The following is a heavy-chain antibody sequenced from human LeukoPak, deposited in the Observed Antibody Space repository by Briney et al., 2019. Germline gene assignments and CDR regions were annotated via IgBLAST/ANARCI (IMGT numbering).Heavy chain of an antibody. CDR1: GFTFSNAW. Sequence: PGGSLRLSYAASGFTFSNAWMSWVRQAPGKGLEWVGRIKSKTDGGTTDYAAPVKGRFTISRDDSKNTLYLQMNSLKTEDTAVYYCTTDPPYSSSWPVYWGQGALVTVSS. CDR3: TTDPPYSSSWPVY. J-gene: IGHJ4*02. CDR2: IKSKTDGGTT. D-gene: IGHD6-13*01. V-gene: IGHV3-15*01.